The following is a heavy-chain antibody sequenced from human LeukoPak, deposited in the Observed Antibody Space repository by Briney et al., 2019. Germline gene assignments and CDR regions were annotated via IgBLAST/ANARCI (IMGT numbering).Heavy chain of an antibody. CDR1: GFTFSDYY. V-gene: IGHV3-11*03. CDR3: ARLRGYSYGLDY. Sequence: GGSLRLSCAASGFTFSDYYMSWIRQAPGKGLEWVSYISSSRSFTNYADSVKGRFTISRDTAKNSLYLQMNSLRAEDTAVYYCARLRGYSYGLDYWGQGILVTVSS. CDR2: ISSSRSFT. J-gene: IGHJ4*02. D-gene: IGHD5-18*01.